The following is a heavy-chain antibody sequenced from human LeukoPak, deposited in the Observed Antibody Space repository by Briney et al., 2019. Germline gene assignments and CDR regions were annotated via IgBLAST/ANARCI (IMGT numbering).Heavy chain of an antibody. J-gene: IGHJ4*02. CDR3: ASKYNFGEN. V-gene: IGHV4-34*01. CDR1: GGSLSSYY. Sequence: PSETLSLTCAVYGGSLSSYYWSWIRQPPGEGLEWIGEINHSGNTYYNPTLKSRVTISVDTSKNQFSLELNSVTAADTAVYYCASKYNFGENWGQGTLVTVSS. D-gene: IGHD1-1*01. CDR2: INHSGNT.